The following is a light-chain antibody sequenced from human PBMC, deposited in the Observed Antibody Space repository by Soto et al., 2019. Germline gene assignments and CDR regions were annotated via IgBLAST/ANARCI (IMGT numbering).Light chain of an antibody. CDR3: QQYNSYSRT. CDR1: QSISSW. J-gene: IGKJ2*02. Sequence: DIQMTQSPSTLSASVGDRVTITCRASQSISSWLAWYQQKPGKAPKLLIYKASSLESGVPSRFSGSGSGTEFTLNISSLQPDDFATYYCQQYNSYSRTFGQVTKLQI. V-gene: IGKV1-5*03. CDR2: KAS.